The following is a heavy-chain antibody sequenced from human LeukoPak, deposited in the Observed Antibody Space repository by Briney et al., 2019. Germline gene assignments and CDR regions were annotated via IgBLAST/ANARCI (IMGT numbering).Heavy chain of an antibody. J-gene: IGHJ6*02. CDR2: IYYSGST. CDR3: ARGSCSGASCYYYYYGMDV. CDR1: GGSISSYY. Sequence: SETLSLTCTVSGGSISSYYWSWIRQPPGKGLEWIGYIYYSGSTNYNPSLKSRVTMSVDTSKNQFSLKLNSVTAADTAVYYCARGSCSGASCYYYYYGMDVWGQGTTVTVSS. D-gene: IGHD2-15*01. V-gene: IGHV4-59*01.